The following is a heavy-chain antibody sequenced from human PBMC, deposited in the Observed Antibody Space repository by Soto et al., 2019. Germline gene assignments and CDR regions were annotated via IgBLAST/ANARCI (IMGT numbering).Heavy chain of an antibody. J-gene: IGHJ6*03. V-gene: IGHV3-23*01. CDR3: ATGFPADYDILTGYYPPYYYYYMDV. CDR1: GFTFSSYA. CDR2: ISGSGGST. Sequence: GGSLRLSCAASGFTFSSYAMSRVRQAPGKGLEWVSAISGSGGSTYYADSVKGRFTISRDNSKNTLYLQMNSLRAEDTAVYYCATGFPADYDILTGYYPPYYYYYMDVWGKGTTVTVSS. D-gene: IGHD3-9*01.